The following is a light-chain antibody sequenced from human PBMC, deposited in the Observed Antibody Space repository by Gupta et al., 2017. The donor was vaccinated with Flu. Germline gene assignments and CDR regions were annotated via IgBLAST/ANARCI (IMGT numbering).Light chain of an antibody. V-gene: IGKV4-1*01. Sequence: DIVMTQSPDSLAASLGERATINCKSSQSVLYGSNSKNYLAWYQQKPGQPPKLLIYWASTRESGVPDRFSGGGSGTDFTLTISSLQAEDVAVYYCQQYYSNTWTFGQGTKVEIK. CDR1: QSVLYGSNSKNY. J-gene: IGKJ1*01. CDR2: WAS. CDR3: QQYYSNTWT.